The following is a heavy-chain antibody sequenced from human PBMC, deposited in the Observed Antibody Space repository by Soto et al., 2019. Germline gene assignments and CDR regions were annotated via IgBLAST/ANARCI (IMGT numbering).Heavy chain of an antibody. CDR3: ARGPRYSYGQARFGP. V-gene: IGHV1-69*12. CDR1: GGTFSSYA. Sequence: QVQLVQSGAEVKKPGSSVKVSCKASGGTFSSYAISWVRQAPGQGLEWMGGIIPIFGTANYAQKSQGRVTIAADESTSTAYMELSSLRSEDTAVYYCARGPRYSYGQARFGPWGHGALVTVSS. D-gene: IGHD5-18*01. J-gene: IGHJ5*02. CDR2: IIPIFGTA.